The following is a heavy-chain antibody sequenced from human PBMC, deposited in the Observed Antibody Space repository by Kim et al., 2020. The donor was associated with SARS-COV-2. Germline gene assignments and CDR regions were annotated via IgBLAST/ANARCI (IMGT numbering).Heavy chain of an antibody. D-gene: IGHD2-21*01. V-gene: IGHV7-4-1*02. CDR2: INTNTGDP. CDR1: GYTFSSYT. Sequence: ASVKVSCKASGYTFSSYTMNWVRQAPGQGLEWMGRINTNTGDPTYAQAFTGRFVFSLDTSVSTAYLQISSLKAEDTAVYYCARDHSQVPGPGGGYWGQGTLVTVSS. J-gene: IGHJ4*02. CDR3: ARDHSQVPGPGGGY.